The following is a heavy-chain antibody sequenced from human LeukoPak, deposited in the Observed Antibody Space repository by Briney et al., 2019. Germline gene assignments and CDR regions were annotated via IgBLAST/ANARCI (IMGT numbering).Heavy chain of an antibody. CDR2: IYYSGST. CDR3: ARAIAAAGSMDY. D-gene: IGHD6-13*01. V-gene: IGHV4-59*12. CDR1: GGSISSYY. J-gene: IGHJ4*02. Sequence: SETLSLTCTVSGGSISSYYWSWIRQPPGKGLEWIGYIYYSGSTNYNPSLKSRVTISVDTSKNQFSLKLSSVTAADTAVYYCARAIAAAGSMDYWGQGTLVTVSS.